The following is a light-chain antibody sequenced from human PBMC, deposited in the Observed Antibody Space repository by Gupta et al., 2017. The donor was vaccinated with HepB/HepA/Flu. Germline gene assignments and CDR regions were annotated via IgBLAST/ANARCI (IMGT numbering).Light chain of an antibody. Sequence: DIQMNQSPSSLSASVGDRVTITCRASQDINSYLAWFQQKPGRAPKSLIFTASNLQSGVPSRFSGSRSGTDFTLTISRLQPEDFATYYFHQDKSYPQTFGQGTKVEV. V-gene: IGKV1-16*01. J-gene: IGKJ1*01. CDR3: HQDKSYPQT. CDR1: QDINSY. CDR2: TAS.